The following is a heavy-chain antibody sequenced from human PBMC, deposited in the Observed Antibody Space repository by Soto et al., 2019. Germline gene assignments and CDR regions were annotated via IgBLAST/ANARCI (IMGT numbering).Heavy chain of an antibody. Sequence: PGESLKISCQGSGYSFTSYWIGWVRQMPGEGLQWMGIIYPGDSEIRYSPSFQGHVTISADKSISTAYLQWSSLKASDTAMYYCVRQTRDGYTGSDYLDYWGQGSLVTVSS. CDR1: GYSFTSYW. J-gene: IGHJ4*02. CDR3: VRQTRDGYTGSDYLDY. CDR2: IYPGDSEI. V-gene: IGHV5-51*01. D-gene: IGHD5-12*01.